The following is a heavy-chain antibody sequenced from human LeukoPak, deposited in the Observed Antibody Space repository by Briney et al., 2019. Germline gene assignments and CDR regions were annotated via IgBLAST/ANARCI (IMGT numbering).Heavy chain of an antibody. D-gene: IGHD4-17*01. CDR3: ARPDYGASGDY. V-gene: IGHV3-23*01. CDR1: GFTFSSYA. J-gene: IGHJ4*02. CDR2: ISGSGGST. Sequence: PGGSLRLSCAASGFTFSSYAMSWVRQAPGKRLEWVSAISGSGGSTYYADSVKGRFTISRDDSKNTLYLQMNSLKAEDTAVYYCARPDYGASGDYWGQGTLVTVSS.